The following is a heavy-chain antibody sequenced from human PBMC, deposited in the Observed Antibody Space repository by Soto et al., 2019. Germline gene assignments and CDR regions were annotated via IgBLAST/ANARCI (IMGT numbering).Heavy chain of an antibody. V-gene: IGHV4-34*01. J-gene: IGHJ6*03. CDR2: INHSGST. CDR3: ARGFRYYYGSGSYYIRSYYYYRDV. CDR1: GGSFSGYY. D-gene: IGHD3-10*01. Sequence: QVQLQQWGAGLLKPSETLSLTCAVYGGSFSGYYWSWIRQPPGKGLEWIGEINHSGSTNYNPSLKSRVTLSVDTSKNQFSLKLSSVAAADTAVYYCARGFRYYYGSGSYYIRSYYYYRDVWGKGTTVTVSS.